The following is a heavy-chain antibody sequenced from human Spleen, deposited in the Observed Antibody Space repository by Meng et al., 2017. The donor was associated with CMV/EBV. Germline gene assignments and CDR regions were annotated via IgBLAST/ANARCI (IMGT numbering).Heavy chain of an antibody. V-gene: IGHV4-59*02. D-gene: IGHD2-2*03. Sequence: GSLRLSCTVSRGSVSSYYWSWLRQAPGKGLEWIGYIYYSGSTNYNPSLKSRVTISVDTSKNQFSLKLSSVTAADTAVYYCARVLMDIVVVPAAARFDPWGQGTLVTVSS. CDR3: ARVLMDIVVVPAAARFDP. CDR2: IYYSGST. J-gene: IGHJ5*02. CDR1: RGSVSSYY.